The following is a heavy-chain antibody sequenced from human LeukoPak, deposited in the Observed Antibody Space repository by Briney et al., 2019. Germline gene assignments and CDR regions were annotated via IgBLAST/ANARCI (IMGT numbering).Heavy chain of an antibody. CDR3: ARGTGYCSSISCFSGFDL. J-gene: IGHJ2*01. Sequence: PSETLSLTCTVSGGSISSSSYYWGWIRQPPGKGLEWIGYIYYSGSTNYNPSLKSRVTISVDTSKNQFSLKLSSVTAADTAVYYCARGTGYCSSISCFSGFDLWGRGTLVTVSS. CDR2: IYYSGST. V-gene: IGHV4-61*05. D-gene: IGHD2-2*01. CDR1: GGSISSSSYY.